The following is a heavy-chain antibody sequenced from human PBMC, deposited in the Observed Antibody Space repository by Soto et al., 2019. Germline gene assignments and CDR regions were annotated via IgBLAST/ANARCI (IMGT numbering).Heavy chain of an antibody. CDR1: GGSFSGYY. V-gene: IGHV4-34*01. CDR2: INHSGST. J-gene: IGHJ5*02. D-gene: IGHD2-2*01. CDR3: ASGSFCSSTSCVTYNWFDP. Sequence: PSETLSLTCAVYGGSFSGYYWSWIRQPPGKGLEWIGEINHSGSTNYNPSLKSRVTISVDTSKNQFSLKLSSVTAADTAVYYCASGSFCSSTSCVTYNWFDPWGQGTLATVSS.